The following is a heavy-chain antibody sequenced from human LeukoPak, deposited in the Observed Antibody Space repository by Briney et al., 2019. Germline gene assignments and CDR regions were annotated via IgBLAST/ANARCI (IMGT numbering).Heavy chain of an antibody. CDR3: ASPSMPSGAFDI. D-gene: IGHD1-26*01. CDR2: IYYSGST. J-gene: IGHJ3*02. Sequence: SETLSLTCTVSGGSISSGDYYWSWTCQPPGKGLEWIGYIYYSGSTYYNPSLKSRVTISVNTSKNQFSLKLSSVTAPDTAVYYCASPSMPSGAFDIWGQGTMVTVPS. V-gene: IGHV4-30-4*01. CDR1: GGSISSGDYY.